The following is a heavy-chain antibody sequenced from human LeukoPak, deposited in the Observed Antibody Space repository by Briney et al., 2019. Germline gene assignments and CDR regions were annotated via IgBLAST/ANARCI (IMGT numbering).Heavy chain of an antibody. Sequence: ASVKVSCKVSGYTLTELSMHWVRQAPGKGLEWMGRFDPEDGETIYAQKFQGRVIMTADTSTDTVYMELSSLRSEDTAVYYCATEGKMVRGVCTDYWGQGTLVTVSS. J-gene: IGHJ4*02. CDR2: FDPEDGET. CDR1: GYTLTELS. CDR3: ATEGKMVRGVCTDY. D-gene: IGHD3-10*01. V-gene: IGHV1-24*01.